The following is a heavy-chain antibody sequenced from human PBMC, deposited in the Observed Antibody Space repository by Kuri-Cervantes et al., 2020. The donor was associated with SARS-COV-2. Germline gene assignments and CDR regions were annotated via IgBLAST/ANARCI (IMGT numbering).Heavy chain of an antibody. V-gene: IGHV4-4*07. J-gene: IGHJ6*02. CDR2: IYTSGST. CDR1: GGSISSYY. CDR3: ARSITFFGVEAYGMDF. Sequence: SETLSLTCTVSGGSISSYYWSWIRQPAGKGLEWIGRIYTSGSTNYNPSLKSRVTMSVDTSKNQFSLKLSSVTAAATAVYYCARSITFFGVEAYGMDFWGQGTMVTVSS. D-gene: IGHD3-3*01.